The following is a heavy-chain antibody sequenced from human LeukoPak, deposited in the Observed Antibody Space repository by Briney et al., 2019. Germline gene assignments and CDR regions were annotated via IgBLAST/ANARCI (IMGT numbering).Heavy chain of an antibody. CDR2: INHSGTT. CDR1: GGSISTYY. D-gene: IGHD2-2*01. Sequence: SETLSLTCTISGGSISTYYWNWIRQPPGKGLEWIGEINHSGTTNYNPSLKNRVTMSVDTSKNQFSLKLNSVTAADTAVYYCARAARRYCSSTSCSVPRYWFDPWGQGTLVTVSS. V-gene: IGHV4-34*01. CDR3: ARAARRYCSSTSCSVPRYWFDP. J-gene: IGHJ5*02.